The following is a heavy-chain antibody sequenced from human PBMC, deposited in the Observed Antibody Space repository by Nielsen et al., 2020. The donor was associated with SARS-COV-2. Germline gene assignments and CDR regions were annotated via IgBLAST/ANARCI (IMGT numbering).Heavy chain of an antibody. D-gene: IGHD6-13*01. CDR2: IYSGGST. Sequence: GESLKISCAASGFTVSSNYMSWVRQAPGKGLEWVSVIYSGGSTYYADSVKGRFTISRDNAKNSLYLQMNSLRAEDTAVYYCARGDSSSWYYYYGMDVWGQGTTVTVSS. J-gene: IGHJ6*02. CDR1: GFTVSSNY. V-gene: IGHV3-66*01. CDR3: ARGDSSSWYYYYGMDV.